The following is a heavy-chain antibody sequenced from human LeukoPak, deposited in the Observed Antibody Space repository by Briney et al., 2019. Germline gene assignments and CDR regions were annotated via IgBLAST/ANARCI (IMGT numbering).Heavy chain of an antibody. CDR1: GFTFSSYS. CDR2: ISGSGDST. Sequence: GGSLRLSCAASGFTFSSYSMNWVRQAPGKGLEWVSTISGSGDSTYYADSVRGRFTISRAKNTLHLQMNSLRAEDTAVYSCAKGRSGVSSAAINYWGQGTLVTVSS. J-gene: IGHJ4*02. CDR3: AKGRSGVSSAAINY. V-gene: IGHV3-23*01. D-gene: IGHD2-2*01.